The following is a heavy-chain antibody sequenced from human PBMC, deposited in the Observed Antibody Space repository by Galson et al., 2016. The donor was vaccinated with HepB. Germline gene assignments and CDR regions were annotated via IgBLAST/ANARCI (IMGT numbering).Heavy chain of an antibody. CDR2: ISWNSGTK. V-gene: IGHV3-9*01. J-gene: IGHJ4*02. D-gene: IGHD5-24*01. CDR3: AKVGDGYNAYYSDY. Sequence: SLRLSCAGSGFTFDDYAMHWVRQAPGKGLEWVSGISWNSGTKDYADSVKGRFAISRDNAKSSLYLQMNSLRAEDTALYYCAKVGDGYNAYYSDYWGPGTLVTVSS. CDR1: GFTFDDYA.